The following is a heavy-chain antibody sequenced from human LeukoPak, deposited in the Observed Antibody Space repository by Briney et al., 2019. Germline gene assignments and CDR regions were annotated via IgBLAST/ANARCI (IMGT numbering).Heavy chain of an antibody. CDR1: GFTFSSYW. V-gene: IGHV3-7*01. CDR2: IKQDGSEK. J-gene: IGHJ5*02. CDR3: ARRTIVAAVNWFDP. Sequence: GGSLRLSCAASGFTFSSYWMSWVRQAPGKGLEWVANIKQDGSEKYYVDSVKGRFTISRDNAKNSLYLQMNSLRAEDTAVYYCARRTIVAAVNWFDPWGQGTLVTVSS. D-gene: IGHD6-13*01.